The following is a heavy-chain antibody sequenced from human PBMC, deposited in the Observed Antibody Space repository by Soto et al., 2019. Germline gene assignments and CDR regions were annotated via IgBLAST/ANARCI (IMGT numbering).Heavy chain of an antibody. Sequence: DVQLVESGGGLVQPGRSLRLSCAASGFTFDDYVMHWVRRAPGKGLEWVSGISWGTGTIDYADSVKGRFTISRDTAKNSLYLQMNSLRAEDTALYYCAKGAGTRGAEHLHHWGQGTLVIVSS. CDR3: AKGAGTRGAEHLHH. CDR2: ISWGTGTI. V-gene: IGHV3-9*01. J-gene: IGHJ1*01. CDR1: GFTFDDYV. D-gene: IGHD1-26*01.